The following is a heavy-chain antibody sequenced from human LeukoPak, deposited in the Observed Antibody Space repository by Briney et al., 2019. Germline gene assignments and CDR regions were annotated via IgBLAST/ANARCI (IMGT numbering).Heavy chain of an antibody. CDR2: IWYDGSNK. D-gene: IGHD3-10*01. CDR3: AKDPLRGFGELLSAYYFDY. CDR1: GFIFSNYG. Sequence: GGSLRLSCAASGFIFSNYGMYWVRQAPGKGLEWVAVIWYDGSNKYYADSVKGRFTISRDNSKNTLFLQMNSLRAEDTAVYYCAKDPLRGFGELLSAYYFDYWGQGTLVTVSS. J-gene: IGHJ4*02. V-gene: IGHV3-30*02.